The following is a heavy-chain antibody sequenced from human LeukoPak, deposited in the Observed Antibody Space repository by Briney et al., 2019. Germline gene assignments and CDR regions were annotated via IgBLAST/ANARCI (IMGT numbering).Heavy chain of an antibody. Sequence: PGGSLRLSCAASGFTFSTHMMHWVRQAPGKGLVWVSRIYGDGSSTTYADSVRGRFTISRDNAKNTLFLQMNSLRAEDTAVYYCVMGVITPFDNWGQGTLVTVSS. CDR2: IYGDGSST. V-gene: IGHV3-74*01. CDR1: GFTFSTHM. J-gene: IGHJ4*02. CDR3: VMGVITPFDN. D-gene: IGHD3-22*01.